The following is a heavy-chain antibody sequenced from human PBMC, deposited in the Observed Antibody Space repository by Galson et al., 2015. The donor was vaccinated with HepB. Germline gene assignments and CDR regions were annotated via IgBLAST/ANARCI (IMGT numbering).Heavy chain of an antibody. CDR2: INPNSGGT. CDR1: GYTFTGYY. CDR3: ARAMDYDFWSGYSWFDP. D-gene: IGHD3-3*01. V-gene: IGHV1-2*02. J-gene: IGHJ5*02. Sequence: SVKVSCKASGYTFTGYYMHWVRQAPGQGLEWMGWINPNSGGTNYAQKFQGRVTMTRDTSISTAYMELSRLRSDDTAVYYCARAMDYDFWSGYSWFDPWGQGTLVTVSS.